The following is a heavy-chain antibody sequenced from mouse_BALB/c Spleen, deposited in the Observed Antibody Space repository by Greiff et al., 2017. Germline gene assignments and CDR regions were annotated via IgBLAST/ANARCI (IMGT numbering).Heavy chain of an antibody. J-gene: IGHJ4*01. V-gene: IGHV5-17*02. Sequence: EVHLVESGGGLVQPGGSRKLSCAASGFTFSSFGMHWVRQAPEKGLEWVAYISSGSSTIYYADTVKGRFTISRDNPKNTLFLQMTSLRSEDTAMYYCARSGYGNYIYAMDYWGQGTSVTVSS. CDR3: ARSGYGNYIYAMDY. CDR1: GFTFSSFG. D-gene: IGHD2-10*02. CDR2: ISSGSSTI.